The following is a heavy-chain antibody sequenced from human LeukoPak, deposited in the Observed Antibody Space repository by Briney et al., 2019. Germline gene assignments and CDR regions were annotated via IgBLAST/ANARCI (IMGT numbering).Heavy chain of an antibody. J-gene: IGHJ4*02. V-gene: IGHV4-61*02. CDR1: GDSISSGSYY. D-gene: IGHD2-15*01. CDR3: ARFVVAATPMHNFDY. Sequence: SETLSLTXTVSGDSISSGSYYWSWIRQPAGKGLEWIGRIYTSGSTNYNPSLKSRVTISVDTSKNQFSLKLSSVTAADTAVYYCARFVVAATPMHNFDYWGQGTLVTVSS. CDR2: IYTSGST.